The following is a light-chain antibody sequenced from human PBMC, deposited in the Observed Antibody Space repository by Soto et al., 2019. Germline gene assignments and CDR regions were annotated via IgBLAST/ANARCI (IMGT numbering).Light chain of an antibody. CDR2: GAS. Sequence: EIVMTQSPATLSVSPGEGATLSCRASQSISGNLAWFQQKPGQAPRLLVYGASSRATGIPARFSGSGSGTGFTRTISSLQSEDFGVYFCQQYNDWPRTFGQGTRVEIK. V-gene: IGKV3D-15*01. CDR1: QSISGN. J-gene: IGKJ1*01. CDR3: QQYNDWPRT.